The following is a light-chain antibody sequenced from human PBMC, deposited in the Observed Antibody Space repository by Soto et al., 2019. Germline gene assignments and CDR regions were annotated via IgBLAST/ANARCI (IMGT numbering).Light chain of an antibody. J-gene: IGKJ1*01. CDR3: HQYDKWPPIT. CDR2: DAS. CDR1: QSVSSN. Sequence: EVVMTQSPATLSVSPGERATLSCRASQSVSSNLAWYQQKPGQAPRLLIYDASTRATDIPTRFSGSGSGTEFTLTISSLQSEDFAVYYCHQYDKWPPITFGQGTKVDIK. V-gene: IGKV3-15*01.